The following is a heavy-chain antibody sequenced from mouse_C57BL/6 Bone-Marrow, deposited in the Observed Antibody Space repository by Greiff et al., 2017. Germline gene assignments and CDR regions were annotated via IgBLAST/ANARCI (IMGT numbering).Heavy chain of an antibody. V-gene: IGHV6-6*01. J-gene: IGHJ1*03. D-gene: IGHD1-2*01. Sequence: EVQLVESGGGLVQPGGSMKLSCAASGFTFSDAWMDWVRQSPEKGLEWVAEIRNKANNHATYYAESVKGRFTISRDDSKSSVYLQMNSLRAEDTGIYYCTREGYYGGRGYFDVWGTGTTVTVSS. CDR1: GFTFSDAW. CDR3: TREGYYGGRGYFDV. CDR2: IRNKANNHAT.